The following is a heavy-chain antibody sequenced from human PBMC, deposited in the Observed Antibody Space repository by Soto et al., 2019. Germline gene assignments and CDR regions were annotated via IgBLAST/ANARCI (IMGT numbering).Heavy chain of an antibody. CDR2: IYYTGST. CDR1: GASIRSGGYY. J-gene: IGHJ4*02. Sequence: TSKTLSLTCSVSGASIRSGGYYWSWLRQSPGKGLEWIGHIYYTGSTFYSPSLKSRLTISLDTSKNQFSLDPRSVTAADTAMYYCARIEMASIRWGRGTLVTSPQ. CDR3: ARIEMASIR. V-gene: IGHV4-31*03. D-gene: IGHD3-3*02.